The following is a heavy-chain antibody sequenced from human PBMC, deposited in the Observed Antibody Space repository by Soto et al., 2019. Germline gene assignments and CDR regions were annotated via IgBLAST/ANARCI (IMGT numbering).Heavy chain of an antibody. CDR2: IYDSGVT. D-gene: IGHD5-18*01. CDR3: VRDLADGYTGNV. J-gene: IGHJ3*01. V-gene: IGHV4-30-4*08. CDR1: GAIVTSGENY. Sequence: SETLSLTCSVSGAIVTSGENYWSWVRQPTGKGLEWIGYIYDSGVTNYTPALKSRVTLSLDRPSNEVSLKLRSVTAADTAVYFCVRDLADGYTGNVSGPGTLVTVSS.